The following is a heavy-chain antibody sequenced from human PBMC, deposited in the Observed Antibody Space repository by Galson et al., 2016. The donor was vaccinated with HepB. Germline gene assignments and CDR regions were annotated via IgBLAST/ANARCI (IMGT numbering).Heavy chain of an antibody. CDR3: ARSPGTIFGIVSLLDL. CDR1: DDSINSGGYY. V-gene: IGHV4-31*03. J-gene: IGHJ5*02. CDR2: VFYSGTT. Sequence: TLSLTCTVSDDSINSGGYYWSWIRQLPVKGLEWIGYVFYSGTTYYNPSLKSRLAISVDTSKNQFSLNLSSVTAADTAVYYCARSPGTIFGIVSLLDLWGQGTLVTVSS. D-gene: IGHD3-3*01.